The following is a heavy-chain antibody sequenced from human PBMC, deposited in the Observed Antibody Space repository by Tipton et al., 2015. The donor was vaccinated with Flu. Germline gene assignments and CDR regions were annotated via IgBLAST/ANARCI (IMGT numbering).Heavy chain of an antibody. CDR3: AAQGYYYDSSGYYSGDAFDI. CDR1: GFTFDDYA. Sequence: SLRLSCAASGFTFDDYAMHWVRQAPGKGLEWVSGISWNSGSIGYADSVKGRFTISRDNAKNSLYLQMNSLRAEDTALYYCAAQGYYYDSSGYYSGDAFDIWGQGTMVTVSS. CDR2: ISWNSGSI. D-gene: IGHD3-22*01. J-gene: IGHJ3*02. V-gene: IGHV3-9*01.